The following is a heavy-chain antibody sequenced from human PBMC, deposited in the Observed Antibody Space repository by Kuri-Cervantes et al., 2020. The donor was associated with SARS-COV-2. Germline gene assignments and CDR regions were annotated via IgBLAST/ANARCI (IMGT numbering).Heavy chain of an antibody. D-gene: IGHD1-26*01. J-gene: IGHJ4*02. CDR1: GGSLSGSY. Sequence: LRLSCAIYGGSLSGSYWSWIRQPPGKGLEWIGYIYYSGSTYYNPSLKSRVTISVDTSKNQFSLKLSSVTAADTAVYYCASEWELRYWGQGTLVTVSS. CDR2: IYYSGST. V-gene: IGHV4-30-4*08. CDR3: ASEWELRY.